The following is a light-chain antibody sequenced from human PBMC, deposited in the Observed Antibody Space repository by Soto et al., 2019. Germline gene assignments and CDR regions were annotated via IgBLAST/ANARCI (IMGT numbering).Light chain of an antibody. CDR1: QSVSSY. CDR3: QQRSNWPVT. CDR2: DAS. J-gene: IGKJ1*01. Sequence: EIVLTQSPATLSLSPGERVTLSCRASQSVSSYLAWYQQKPGQAPRLLIYDASSRATGIPARFSGSGSGTEFTLTISSLEPEDFAVYYCQQRSNWPVTFGQGTRVDIK. V-gene: IGKV3-11*01.